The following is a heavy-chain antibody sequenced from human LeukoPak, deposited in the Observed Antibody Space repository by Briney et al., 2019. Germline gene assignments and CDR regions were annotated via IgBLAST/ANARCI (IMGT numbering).Heavy chain of an antibody. D-gene: IGHD4-17*01. CDR2: ICGSGGST. Sequence: HPGGSLRLSCAASGFTFSSYAMSWVRQAPGKGLEWVSAICGSGGSTYYADSVKGRFTISRDNSKNTLYLQMNSLRAEDTAVYYCAKDFSFYGDSFDYWGQGTLVTVSS. CDR3: AKDFSFYGDSFDY. CDR1: GFTFSSYA. V-gene: IGHV3-23*01. J-gene: IGHJ4*02.